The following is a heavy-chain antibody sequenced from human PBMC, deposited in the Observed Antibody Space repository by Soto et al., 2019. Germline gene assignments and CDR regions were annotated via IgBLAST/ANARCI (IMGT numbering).Heavy chain of an antibody. D-gene: IGHD3-22*01. Sequence: LRLSCAASGFTFSSYAMHWVRQAPGKGLEWVAVISYDGSNKYYADSVKGRFTISRDNSKNTLYLQMNSLRAEDTAVYYCARAPRNSKGDYWGQGTRVTVSS. CDR3: ARAPRNSKGDY. J-gene: IGHJ4*02. CDR2: ISYDGSNK. CDR1: GFTFSSYA. V-gene: IGHV3-30-3*01.